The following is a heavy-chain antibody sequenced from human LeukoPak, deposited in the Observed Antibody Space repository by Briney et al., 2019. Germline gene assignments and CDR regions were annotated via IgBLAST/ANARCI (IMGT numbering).Heavy chain of an antibody. V-gene: IGHV3-30*18. Sequence: PGRSLRLSCAASGFTFSSYGMHWVRQAPGKGLEWVAVISYDGSNKYYADSVKGRFTISRDNSKNTLYLQMNSLRAEDTAVYYCANLRLSVVAAWDWGQGTLVTVSS. CDR1: GFTFSSYG. CDR2: ISYDGSNK. CDR3: ANLRLSVVAAWD. D-gene: IGHD2-15*01. J-gene: IGHJ4*02.